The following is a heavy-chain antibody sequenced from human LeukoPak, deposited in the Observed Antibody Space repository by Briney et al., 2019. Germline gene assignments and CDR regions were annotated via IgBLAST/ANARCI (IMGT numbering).Heavy chain of an antibody. CDR2: INHSGST. CDR1: DGSFSGYY. Sequence: SETLSLTCAVYDGSFSGYYWSWIRQPPGKGLEWIGEINHSGSTNYNPSLKSRVTISVDTSKNQFSLKLSPVTAADTAVYYCAREFGELSAGMDVWGQGTTVTVSS. J-gene: IGHJ6*02. V-gene: IGHV4-34*01. CDR3: AREFGELSAGMDV. D-gene: IGHD3-10*01.